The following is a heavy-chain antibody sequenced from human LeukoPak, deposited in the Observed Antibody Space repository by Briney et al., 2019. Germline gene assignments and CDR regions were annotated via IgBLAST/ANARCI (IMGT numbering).Heavy chain of an antibody. CDR2: IRSKANNYAT. CDR3: ARQAVAGTACIDP. CDR1: EFTFSAST. D-gene: IGHD6-19*01. Sequence: PEGSLRLSCAASEFTFSASTMHWVRQASGKGLEWVGRIRSKANNYATSYAASVKGRFTISRDDSKNTAYLQMESLKTEDTAVYYCARQAVAGTACIDPWGQGTLVTVSS. V-gene: IGHV3-73*01. J-gene: IGHJ5*02.